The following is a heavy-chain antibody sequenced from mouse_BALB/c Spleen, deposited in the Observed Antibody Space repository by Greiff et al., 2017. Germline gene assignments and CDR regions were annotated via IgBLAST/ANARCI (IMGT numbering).Heavy chain of an antibody. D-gene: IGHD2-2*01. Sequence: EVQLQQSGPELVKPGASVKMSCKASGYTFTSYVMHWVKQKPGQGLEWIGYINPYNDGTKYNEKFKGKATLTSDKSSSTAYMELSSLTSEDSAVYYCARGEGGLPSYAMDYWGQGTSVTVSS. J-gene: IGHJ4*01. CDR1: GYTFTSYV. V-gene: IGHV1-14*01. CDR3: ARGEGGLPSYAMDY. CDR2: INPYNDGT.